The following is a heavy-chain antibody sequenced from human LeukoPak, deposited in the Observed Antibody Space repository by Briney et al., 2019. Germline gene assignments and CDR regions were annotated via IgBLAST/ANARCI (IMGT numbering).Heavy chain of an antibody. CDR1: GGSISSYY. Sequence: SETLSLTCTVSGGSISSYYWSWIRQAPGKGLEWIGYIYYSGSTTYNPSLKSRVTISVDTSKNQFSLKLSSVTAADTAVYYCARRLAYYYGSGKFNYYYYYMDVWGKGTTVTISS. CDR2: IYYSGST. D-gene: IGHD3-10*01. V-gene: IGHV4-59*12. J-gene: IGHJ6*03. CDR3: ARRLAYYYGSGKFNYYYYYMDV.